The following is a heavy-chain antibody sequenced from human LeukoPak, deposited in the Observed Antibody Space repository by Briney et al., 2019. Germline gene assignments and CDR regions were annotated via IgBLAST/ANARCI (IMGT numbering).Heavy chain of an antibody. CDR1: GDTVSSNSAA. V-gene: IGHV6-1*01. Sequence: SQTLSLTCDISGDTVSSNSAAWNWIRQSPSRGLEWLGRTYYRSKWYYDYAVSVKSRITISPDTSKNQFSLQLNSVTADDTAEYYCERGFALDFWAQGTMVTVSS. J-gene: IGHJ3*01. CDR2: TYYRSKWYY. CDR3: ERGFALDF.